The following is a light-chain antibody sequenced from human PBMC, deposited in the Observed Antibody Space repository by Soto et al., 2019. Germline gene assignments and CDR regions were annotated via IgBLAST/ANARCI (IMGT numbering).Light chain of an antibody. CDR2: DAS. V-gene: IGKV3D-15*02. Sequence: ERVMTQSPDTLSVSPGERATLSCRASQSISDNLAWYQQKRGQAPRLLIYDASNRATGIPARFSGSGSGTDFTLTISRLEPEDFAVYYCQQYDNSPLTFGGGTKVDIK. CDR1: QSISDN. J-gene: IGKJ4*01. CDR3: QQYDNSPLT.